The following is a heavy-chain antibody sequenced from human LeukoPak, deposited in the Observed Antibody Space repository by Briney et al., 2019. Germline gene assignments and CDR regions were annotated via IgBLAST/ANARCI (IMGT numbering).Heavy chain of an antibody. V-gene: IGHV1-69*13. CDR2: IIPIFGTA. CDR1: GGTFSSYA. D-gene: IGHD3-3*01. CDR3: ARGGYDFWSGYYTGFDY. Sequence: SVKVSCKASGGTFSSYAISWVRQAPGQGLEWMGGIIPIFGTANYAQKFQGRVTITADESTSTAYMELSSLRSEDTAVYYCARGGYDFWSGYYTGFDYWGQGTLVTVSS. J-gene: IGHJ4*02.